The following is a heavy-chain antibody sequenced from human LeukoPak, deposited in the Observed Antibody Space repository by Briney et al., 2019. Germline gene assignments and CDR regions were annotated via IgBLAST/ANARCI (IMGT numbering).Heavy chain of an antibody. CDR1: GFTFSSYA. CDR3: AKVGYDILTGSSRAGMDV. J-gene: IGHJ6*02. V-gene: IGHV3-23*01. Sequence: GGSLRLSCAASGFTFSSYAMGWVRQAPGKGLEWVSGISGSGGSGGSTYYADSVKGRFTISRDNSKNTLYLQMNSLRAEDTAVYYCAKVGYDILTGSSRAGMDVWGQGTTVTVSS. D-gene: IGHD3-9*01. CDR2: ISGSGGSGGST.